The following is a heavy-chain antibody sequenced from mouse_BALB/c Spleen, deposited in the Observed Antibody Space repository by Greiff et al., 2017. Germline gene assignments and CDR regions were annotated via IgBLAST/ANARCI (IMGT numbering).Heavy chain of an antibody. J-gene: IGHJ2*01. CDR3: TRGARYFDY. CDR2: IRLKSNNYAT. Sequence: EVKLVESGGGLVQPGGSMKLSCVASGFTFSNYWMNWVRQSPEKGLEWVAEIRLKSNNYATHYAESVKGRFTISRDDSKSSVYLQMNNLRAEDTGIYYCTRGARYFDYWGQGTTLTVSS. CDR1: GFTFSNYW. V-gene: IGHV6-6*02.